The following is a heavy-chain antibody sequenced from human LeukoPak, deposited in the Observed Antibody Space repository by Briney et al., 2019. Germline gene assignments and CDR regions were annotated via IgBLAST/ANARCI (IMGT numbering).Heavy chain of an antibody. CDR3: AREKAEDFDY. V-gene: IGHV3-21*01. J-gene: IGHJ4*02. Sequence: GGSLRLXCAASGFTFSSYSMNWVRQAPGMGLEWVSSIGSGSISIYYADSVKGRFTTSRDNAKNSLYLQMNSLRPDDTAVYFCAREKAEDFDYWGQGTLVTVSS. CDR1: GFTFSSYS. CDR2: IGSGSISI. D-gene: IGHD1-14*01.